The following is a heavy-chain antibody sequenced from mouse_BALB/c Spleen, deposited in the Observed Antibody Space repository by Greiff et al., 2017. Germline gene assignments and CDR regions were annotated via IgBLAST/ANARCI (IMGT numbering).Heavy chain of an antibody. D-gene: IGHD2-14*01. J-gene: IGHJ2*01. V-gene: IGHV1S126*01. CDR2: IDPSDSET. Sequence: QVQLQQSGPQLVRPGASVKISCKASGYSFTSYWMHWVKQRPGQGLEWIGMIDPSDSETRLNQKFKDKATLTVDKSSSTAYMQLSSPTSEDSAVYYCARSYYRSLYYFDYWGQGTTLTVSS. CDR1: GYSFTSYW. CDR3: ARSYYRSLYYFDY.